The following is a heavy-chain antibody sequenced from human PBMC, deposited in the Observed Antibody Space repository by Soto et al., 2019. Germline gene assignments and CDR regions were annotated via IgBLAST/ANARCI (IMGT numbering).Heavy chain of an antibody. J-gene: IGHJ5*02. CDR2: IIPIFGTA. V-gene: IGHV1-69*06. CDR3: ARMSRIADTTFDP. CDR1: GGTFSSYA. Sequence: SVKVSCKASGGTFSSYAISWVRQAPGQGLEWMGGIIPIFGTANYAQKFQGRVTITADKSTSTAYMELSSLRSEDTAVYYCARMSRIADTTFDPWGQGTRVTVPQ. D-gene: IGHD6-13*01.